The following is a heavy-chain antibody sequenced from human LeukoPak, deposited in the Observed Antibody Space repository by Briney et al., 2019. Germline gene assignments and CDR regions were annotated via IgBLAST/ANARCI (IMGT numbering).Heavy chain of an antibody. D-gene: IGHD3-10*01. Sequence: GASVKVSCKASGYTFTGYYMHWVRQAPGQGLEWMGWINPNSGGTNYAQKFQGRVTMTRDTSISTAYMELSRLRSDDTAVYYCARGIRYHYYGSGSYLGYYYYYMDVWGKGTTVTISS. CDR1: GYTFTGYY. J-gene: IGHJ6*03. V-gene: IGHV1-2*02. CDR2: INPNSGGT. CDR3: ARGIRYHYYGSGSYLGYYYYYMDV.